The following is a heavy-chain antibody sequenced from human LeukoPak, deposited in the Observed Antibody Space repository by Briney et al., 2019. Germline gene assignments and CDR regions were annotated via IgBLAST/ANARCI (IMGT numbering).Heavy chain of an antibody. CDR1: GFTFDDYA. V-gene: IGHV3-9*01. Sequence: GGSLRLSCAASGFTFDDYAMHWVRQAPGKGLEWVSGISWNSGSIGYADSVKGRFTISRDNAKNSLYLQMNSLRAEDTALYCCAKMGTWGQGTLVTVSS. D-gene: IGHD7-27*01. J-gene: IGHJ5*02. CDR3: AKMGT. CDR2: ISWNSGSI.